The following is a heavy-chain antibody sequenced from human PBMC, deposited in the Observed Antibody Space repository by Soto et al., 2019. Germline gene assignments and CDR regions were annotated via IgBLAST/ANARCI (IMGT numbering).Heavy chain of an antibody. CDR1: GASISCFY. D-gene: IGHD1-1*01. CDR3: VRDGTKTLRDWFDP. Sequence: PEETLILTCNVSGASISCFYWSWIRKSAGKGLEWIGRIYATGTTDYNPSLKSRVMMSVDTSKKQFSLKLRSVTAADTAVYYCVRDGTKTLRDWFDPWGQGISVTVSS. V-gene: IGHV4-4*07. CDR2: IYATGTT. J-gene: IGHJ5*02.